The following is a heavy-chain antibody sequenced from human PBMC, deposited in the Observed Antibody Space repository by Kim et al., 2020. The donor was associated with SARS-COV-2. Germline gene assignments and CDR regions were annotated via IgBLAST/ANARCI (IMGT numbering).Heavy chain of an antibody. CDR3: ARVSITMSDAFDI. J-gene: IGHJ3*02. V-gene: IGHV3-30*04. CDR2: ISYDGSNK. CDR1: GFTFSSYA. Sequence: GGSLRLSCAASGFTFSSYAMHWVRQAPGKGLEWVAVISYDGSNKYYADSVKGRFTISRDNSKNTLYLQMNSLRAEDTAVYYCARVSITMSDAFDIWGQGTMVTVSS. D-gene: IGHD3-22*01.